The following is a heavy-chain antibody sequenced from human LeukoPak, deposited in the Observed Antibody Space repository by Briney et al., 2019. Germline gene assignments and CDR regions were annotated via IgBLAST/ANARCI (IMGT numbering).Heavy chain of an antibody. Sequence: GGSLRLSCAASGFTFSNYWMHWVRQAPGKGLVWVSRINSNGSSTTSADSVKGRFTISRDNAKNTLYLQMNSLRAEDTAVYYCAKGGATVIDYWGQGTLVTVSS. CDR1: GFTFSNYW. V-gene: IGHV3-74*01. CDR3: AKGGATVIDY. D-gene: IGHD4-17*01. J-gene: IGHJ4*02. CDR2: INSNGSST.